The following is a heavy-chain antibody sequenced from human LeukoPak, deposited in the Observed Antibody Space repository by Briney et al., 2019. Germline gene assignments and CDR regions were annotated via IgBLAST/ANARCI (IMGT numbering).Heavy chain of an antibody. CDR3: AKDFGRYCSGGSCYAHFDY. CDR2: ISYDGSNK. J-gene: IGHJ4*02. D-gene: IGHD2-15*01. Sequence: GRSLRLSCAASGFTFSSYGMHWVRPAPGKGLGWVAVISYDGSNKYYADSVKGRFTISRDNSKNTLYLQMNSLRAEDTAVYYCAKDFGRYCSGGSCYAHFDYWGQGTLVTVSS. V-gene: IGHV3-30*18. CDR1: GFTFSSYG.